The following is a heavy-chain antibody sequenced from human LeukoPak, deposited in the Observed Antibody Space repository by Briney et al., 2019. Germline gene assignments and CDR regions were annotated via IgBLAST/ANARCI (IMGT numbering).Heavy chain of an antibody. CDR2: IFFSGTT. CDR1: GGSISSGRYY. Sequence: SQTLSLTCTVSGGSISSGRYYWSWIRQPPGKGLEWIGYIFFSGTTNYNPSLKSRVTISVDTSKNQFSLKMTSVTAADTAVYFCARVGSGGAWFDFWGQGTLVTVSS. V-gene: IGHV4-61*01. J-gene: IGHJ4*02. CDR3: ARVGSGGAWFDF. D-gene: IGHD6-19*01.